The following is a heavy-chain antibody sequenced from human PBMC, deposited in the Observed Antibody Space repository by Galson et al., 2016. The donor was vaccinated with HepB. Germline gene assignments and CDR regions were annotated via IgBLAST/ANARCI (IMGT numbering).Heavy chain of an antibody. D-gene: IGHD1/OR15-1a*01. CDR1: GFTFSDYW. CDR2: INPDGTIT. CDR3: ARNNGHDH. Sequence: SLRLSCAASGFTFSDYWMHWVRQVPGKGLMWLSRINPDGTITNYADSVKGRFTISRDNAKKTLYLQMSGLRGDDTAVYYCARNNGHDHWGQGTLVSVST. J-gene: IGHJ4*02. V-gene: IGHV3-74*01.